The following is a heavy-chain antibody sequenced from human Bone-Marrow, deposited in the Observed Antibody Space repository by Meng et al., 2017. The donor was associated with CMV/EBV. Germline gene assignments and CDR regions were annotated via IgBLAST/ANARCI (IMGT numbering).Heavy chain of an antibody. J-gene: IGHJ6*02. Sequence: ASVKVSCKASGYTFTSYAMHWVRQAPGQRLEWMGWSNAGNGNTKYSQEFQGRVTITRDTSASTAYMELSSLRSEDTAVYYCARGGRDDFWSGINGGLRLYYYYGMDVWGQRTTVTVSS. CDR1: GYTFTSYA. V-gene: IGHV1-3*02. D-gene: IGHD3-3*01. CDR3: ARGGRDDFWSGINGGLRLYYYYGMDV. CDR2: SNAGNGNT.